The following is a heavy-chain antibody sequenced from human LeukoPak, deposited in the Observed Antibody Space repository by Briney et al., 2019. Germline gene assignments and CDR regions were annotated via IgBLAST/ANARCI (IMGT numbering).Heavy chain of an antibody. D-gene: IGHD3-22*01. CDR2: INPNSGGT. CDR1: GYTFTGYY. V-gene: IGHV1-2*02. Sequence: ASVKVSCKASGYTFTGYYMHWVRQAPGQGLEWMGWINPNSGGTNYAQKFQGRVTMTRDTSVSTAYMELSRLRSDDTAVYYCARASYYYDSSGYLFDYWGQGTLVTVSS. CDR3: ARASYYYDSSGYLFDY. J-gene: IGHJ4*02.